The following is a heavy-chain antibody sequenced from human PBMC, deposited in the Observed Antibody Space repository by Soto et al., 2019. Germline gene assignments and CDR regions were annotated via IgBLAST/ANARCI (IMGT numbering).Heavy chain of an antibody. CDR1: GFTFSSYG. CDR3: AKDRMGAGVRGYFDY. J-gene: IGHJ4*02. D-gene: IGHD3-10*01. CDR2: IIYDGSTK. Sequence: QVQLVESGGGVVQPGRSLRLSCAASGFTFSSYGMHWVRQAPGKGLEWVAVIIYDGSTKYYADSVKGRFTISRDNSKSTLYLQMSSLRAEDTAVYYCAKDRMGAGVRGYFDYWGQGTLGSVSS. V-gene: IGHV3-30*18.